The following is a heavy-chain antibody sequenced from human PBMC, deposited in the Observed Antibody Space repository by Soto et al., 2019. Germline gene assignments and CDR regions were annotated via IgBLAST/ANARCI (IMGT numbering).Heavy chain of an antibody. Sequence: QVQLVQSGAEVKNPGTSVKVSCKTSGYTFTSAGISWVRQAPGQGLEWMGWISAYNGNTKYAQKVQGRVTMTTDTPTSTAYMELRSLTSDDTAVYYCARDLDGSGSYYTDYWGQGTLVTVAA. V-gene: IGHV1-18*01. J-gene: IGHJ4*02. CDR3: ARDLDGSGSYYTDY. CDR1: GYTFTSAG. CDR2: ISAYNGNT. D-gene: IGHD3-10*01.